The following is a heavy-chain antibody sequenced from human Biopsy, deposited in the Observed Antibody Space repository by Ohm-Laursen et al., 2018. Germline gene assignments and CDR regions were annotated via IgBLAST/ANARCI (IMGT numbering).Heavy chain of an antibody. J-gene: IGHJ4*02. CDR2: ISASGNHI. CDR1: GFTFSGFS. CDR3: ARDGEAKYCKHGVCPSDF. D-gene: IGHD2-8*01. V-gene: IGHV3-21*01. Sequence: LSLTCAASGFTFSGFSMNRVRQAPGKGLEWVSSISASGNHIYYTDSVKGRFTVSRDNGKNSVYLQMNSLRVEDTAVYYCARDGEAKYCKHGVCPSDFWGQGTLVTVSS.